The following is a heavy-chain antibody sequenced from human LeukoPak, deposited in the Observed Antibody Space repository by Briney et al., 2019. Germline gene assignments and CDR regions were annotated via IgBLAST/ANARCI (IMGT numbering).Heavy chain of an antibody. V-gene: IGHV3-30*02. Sequence: GGSLRLSCAASGFSFGSHGMHWVRQPPGKGLEWVAFIWYDGSDKYYADSVKDRFTISRDNSKNTLHLQMSSLRAEDAAVYYCAKGSWAVPAHYGGQEPLSTVSS. CDR1: GFSFGSHG. CDR2: IWYDGSDK. D-gene: IGHD6-19*01. CDR3: AKGSWAVPAHY. J-gene: IGHJ4*02.